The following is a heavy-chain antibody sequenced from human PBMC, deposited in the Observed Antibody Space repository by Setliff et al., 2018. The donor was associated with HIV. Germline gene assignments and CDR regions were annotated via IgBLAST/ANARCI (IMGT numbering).Heavy chain of an antibody. CDR2: IYPGDSDT. Sequence: GESLKISCKGSGYSFTSYWIGWVRKMPGKGLEWMGIIYPGDSDTRYSPSFQGQVTISADKSISTAYLQWSSLKASDTAMYYCARPGYFWSGPPYYFDYWGQGTLVTVSS. J-gene: IGHJ4*02. CDR1: GYSFTSYW. CDR3: ARPGYFWSGPPYYFDY. D-gene: IGHD3-3*01. V-gene: IGHV5-51*01.